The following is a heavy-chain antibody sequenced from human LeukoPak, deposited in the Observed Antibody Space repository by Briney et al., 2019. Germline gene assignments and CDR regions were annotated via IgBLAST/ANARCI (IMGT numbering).Heavy chain of an antibody. CDR1: GFTFSNYG. V-gene: IGHV3-23*01. CDR3: AFRPVVFCDGGCYPYYFDH. CDR2: VSAGGHTT. Sequence: PGGSLRLSCAVSGFTFSNYGMSWVRQAPGKGLEWVSSVSAGGHTTYYADSLKGRFTVSRDNSKNTLYLQMNTLRADDTAVYYCAFRPVVFCDGGCYPYYFDHWGQGTLVTVSS. D-gene: IGHD2-21*02. J-gene: IGHJ4*02.